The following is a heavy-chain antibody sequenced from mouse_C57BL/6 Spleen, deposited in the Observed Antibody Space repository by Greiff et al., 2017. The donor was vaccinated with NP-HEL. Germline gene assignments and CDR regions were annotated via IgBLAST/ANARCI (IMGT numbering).Heavy chain of an antibody. CDR3: ARPHYDYDYFDY. J-gene: IGHJ2*01. Sequence: QVQLQQPGAELVMPGASVKLSCKASGYTFTSYWMHWVKQRPGQGLEWIGEIDPSDSYTNYNQKFKGKSTLTVDKSSSTAYMQLSSLTSEDSAVYYCARPHYDYDYFDYWGQGTTLTVSS. CDR2: IDPSDSYT. D-gene: IGHD2-4*01. V-gene: IGHV1-69*01. CDR1: GYTFTSYW.